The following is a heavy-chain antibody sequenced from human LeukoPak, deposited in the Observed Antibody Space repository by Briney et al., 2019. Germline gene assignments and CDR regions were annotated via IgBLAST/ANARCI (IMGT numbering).Heavy chain of an antibody. J-gene: IGHJ6*02. CDR1: GGSFSGYY. CDR2: INHSGST. CDR3: ARESRKGRYCSGGSCYSYYYYGMDV. Sequence: SETLSLTCAVYGGSFSGYYWSWIRQPPGKGLEWIGEINHSGSTNYNPSPKSRVTISVDTSKNQFSLKLSSVTAADTAVYYCARESRKGRYCSGGSCYSYYYYGMDVWGQGTTVTVSS. V-gene: IGHV4-34*01. D-gene: IGHD2-15*01.